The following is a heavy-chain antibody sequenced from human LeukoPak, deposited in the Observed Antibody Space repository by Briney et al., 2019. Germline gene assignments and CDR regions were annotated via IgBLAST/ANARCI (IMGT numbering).Heavy chain of an antibody. CDR3: AKEFYFATAV. CDR2: ISGGGGTT. Sequence: PGGSLRLSCAASGFTFSSHWMSWVRQAPGKGLEWVSAISGGGGTTHYADSVKGRFTISRDNSMNTLSLQMNNLRAEDTAVYYCAKEFYFATAVWGQGTTVTVSS. J-gene: IGHJ6*02. CDR1: GFTFSSHW. D-gene: IGHD2-15*01. V-gene: IGHV3-23*01.